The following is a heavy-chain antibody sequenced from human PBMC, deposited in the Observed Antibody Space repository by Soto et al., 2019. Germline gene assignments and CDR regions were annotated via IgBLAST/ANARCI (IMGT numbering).Heavy chain of an antibody. CDR2: INQDGSGK. CDR3: ARDPYNHGDYGYGMDV. CDR1: GFSFSNYW. D-gene: IGHD3-10*01. Sequence: GGSLRLSCVVSGFSFSNYWMSWVRQAPGKGLEWVANINQDGSGKVYVDSVKGRFTISRDNAENSLSLQMNSLRAEDAAVYYCARDPYNHGDYGYGMDVWGQGTTVSVSS. J-gene: IGHJ6*02. V-gene: IGHV3-7*05.